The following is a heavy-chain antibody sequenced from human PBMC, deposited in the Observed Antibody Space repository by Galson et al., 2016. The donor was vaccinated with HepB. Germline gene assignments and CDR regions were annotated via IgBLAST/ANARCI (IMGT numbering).Heavy chain of an antibody. CDR3: ARDGEGNDVRSYYFGMDV. V-gene: IGHV3-21*01. Sequence: SLRLSCAASGFTFTNYSMNWVRQAPGKGLEWVSSISFSSTDIYYGESVKGRFTISRDNAKNSLYLQMNSLRAEDTAVYYCARDGEGNDVRSYYFGMDVWGQGTTVTVSS. CDR1: GFTFTNYS. CDR2: ISFSSTDI. D-gene: IGHD1-1*01. J-gene: IGHJ6*02.